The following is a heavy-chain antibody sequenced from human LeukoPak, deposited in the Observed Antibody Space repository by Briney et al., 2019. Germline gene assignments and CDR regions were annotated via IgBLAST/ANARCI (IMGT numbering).Heavy chain of an antibody. Sequence: PGGSLRLSCAASGFTFRSHGMHWVRQAPGKGLDGVAFIRYGGRNKYYADSMKGRFTIPRDNPKKTLYFQRNGLRAQGTPWYYCAKDAHLLGEGFDYWGQGNLVTVSS. V-gene: IGHV3-30*02. CDR2: IRYGGRNK. J-gene: IGHJ4*02. D-gene: IGHD3-3*02. CDR3: AKDAHLLGEGFDY. CDR1: GFTFRSHG.